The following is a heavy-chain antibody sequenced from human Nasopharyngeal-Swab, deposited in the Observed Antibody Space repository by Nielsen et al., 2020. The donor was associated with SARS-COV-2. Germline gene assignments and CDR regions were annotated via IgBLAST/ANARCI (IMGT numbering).Heavy chain of an antibody. Sequence: GESLKISCKGSGYSFTSYWIGWVRQMLGKGLEWMGIIYPGDSDTRYSPSFQGQVTISADKSISTAYLQWSSLKASDTAMYYCARLRYGDYSQYYFDYWGQGTLVTVSS. CDR3: ARLRYGDYSQYYFDY. J-gene: IGHJ4*02. CDR1: GYSFTSYW. CDR2: IYPGDSDT. V-gene: IGHV5-51*01. D-gene: IGHD4-17*01.